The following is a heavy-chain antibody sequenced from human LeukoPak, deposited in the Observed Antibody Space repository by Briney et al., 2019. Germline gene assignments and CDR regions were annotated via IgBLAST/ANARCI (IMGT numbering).Heavy chain of an antibody. CDR2: IYWNDDK. V-gene: IGHV2-5*01. Sequence: ESGPTLVKPTQTLTLTCTFSGFSLSTSGVGVGWIRQPPGKALEWLALIYWNDDKRYSPSLTSRLTITKDTSKNQVVLTMTNMAPVDTATYYCAHRSSWYVPASFDIWGQGTMVTVSS. CDR3: AHRSSWYVPASFDI. J-gene: IGHJ3*02. CDR1: GFSLSTSGVG. D-gene: IGHD6-13*01.